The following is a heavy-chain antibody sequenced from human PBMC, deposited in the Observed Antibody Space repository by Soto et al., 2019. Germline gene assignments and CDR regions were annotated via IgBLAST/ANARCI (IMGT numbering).Heavy chain of an antibody. D-gene: IGHD3-10*01. J-gene: IGHJ4*02. V-gene: IGHV4-34*01. Sequence: QVQLQQWGAGLLKPSETLSLTCAVYGGSFSGYYWSWIRQPPGKGLEWIGEINHSGSTNYNPSLKSRVTRSGDTSKIQFSLKLSSVTAADTAVDYCARVLRKRGAGYFDYWGQGTLVTVSS. CDR2: INHSGST. CDR1: GGSFSGYY. CDR3: ARVLRKRGAGYFDY.